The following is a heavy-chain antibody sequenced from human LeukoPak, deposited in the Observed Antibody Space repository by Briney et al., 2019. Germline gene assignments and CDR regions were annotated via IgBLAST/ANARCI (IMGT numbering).Heavy chain of an antibody. V-gene: IGHV4-4*07. CDR3: ARDTDYGDFRSTGGMDV. Sequence: PSETLSLTCTVSGGSISSYYWSWIRQPAGKGLEWIGRIYTSGSTNYNPSLKSRVAMSVDTSKNQFSLKLSSVTAADTAVYYCARDTDYGDFRSTGGMDVWGQGTTVTVSS. J-gene: IGHJ6*02. D-gene: IGHD4-17*01. CDR1: GGSISSYY. CDR2: IYTSGST.